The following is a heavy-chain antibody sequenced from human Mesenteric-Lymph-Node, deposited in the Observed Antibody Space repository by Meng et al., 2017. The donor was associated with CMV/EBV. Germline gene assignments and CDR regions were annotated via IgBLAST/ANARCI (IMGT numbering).Heavy chain of an antibody. CDR1: EISLSNYG. J-gene: IGHJ4*02. D-gene: IGHD3-16*01. V-gene: IGHV3-33*06. CDR2: IWYEGSYK. CDR3: AKDSRRGSNWAWYFDY. Sequence: SEISLSNYGMPWVRKAPGKGLEGWAVIWYEGSYKYYGDSVKGRFTISRDNSKNTLYLQMNSLRAEDTAVYYCAKDSRRGSNWAWYFDYWGQGTLVTVSS.